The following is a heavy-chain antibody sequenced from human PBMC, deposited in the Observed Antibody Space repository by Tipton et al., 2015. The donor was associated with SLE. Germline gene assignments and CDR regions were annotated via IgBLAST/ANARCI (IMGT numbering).Heavy chain of an antibody. D-gene: IGHD3-3*01. Sequence: SLRLSCAASGFTFSSYEMNWVRQAPGEGLEWVSYISIGGSTIYYADSVKGRFTISRDNAKNSLYLQMNSLRAEDTAVYYCARRYYDFWSGYSPVGYWGQGTLVTVSS. CDR1: GFTFSSYE. CDR3: ARRYYDFWSGYSPVGY. CDR2: ISIGGSTI. J-gene: IGHJ4*02. V-gene: IGHV3-48*03.